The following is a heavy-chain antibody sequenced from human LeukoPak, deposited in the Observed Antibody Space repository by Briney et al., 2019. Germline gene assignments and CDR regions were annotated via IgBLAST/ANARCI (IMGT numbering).Heavy chain of an antibody. Sequence: SGTLSLTCAVSGGSISNNNWWSWVRQPPGKGLEWIGEIFHSGSTNYSPSLRSRVTISVDESKNQFSLKLNSVTAADTAVYYCARGGGTPTTVVTPFAYWGQGTLVTVSS. CDR2: IFHSGST. V-gene: IGHV4-4*02. J-gene: IGHJ4*02. CDR1: GGSISNNNW. D-gene: IGHD4-23*01. CDR3: ARGGGTPTTVVTPFAY.